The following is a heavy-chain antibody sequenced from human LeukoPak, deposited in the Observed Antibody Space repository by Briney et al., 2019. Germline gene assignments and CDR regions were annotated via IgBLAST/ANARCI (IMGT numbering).Heavy chain of an antibody. V-gene: IGHV4-61*02. CDR1: GYSISSGYY. Sequence: PSETLSLTCTVSGYSISSGYYWGWIRQPAGKELEWIGRIYTSGSTNYNPSLKSRVTISVDTSKNQFSLKLSSVTAADTAVYYCARVADYYDSSGYYDYWGQGTLVTVSS. CDR2: IYTSGST. CDR3: ARVADYYDSSGYYDY. J-gene: IGHJ4*02. D-gene: IGHD3-22*01.